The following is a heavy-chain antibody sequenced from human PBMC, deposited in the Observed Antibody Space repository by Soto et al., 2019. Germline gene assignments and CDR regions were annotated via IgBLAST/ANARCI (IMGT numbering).Heavy chain of an antibody. D-gene: IGHD1-26*01. V-gene: IGHV1-69*06. Sequence: QVQLVQSGAEVKKPGSSVKVSCKASGGTFSSYAISWVRQAPGQGLEWMGGIIPIFGTANYAQKFQGRVTITADKSTSTAYMALSSLRSEDTAVYYCARSLRAKIVGATIEVQPYYFDYWGQGTLVTVS. CDR1: GGTFSSYA. CDR3: ARSLRAKIVGATIEVQPYYFDY. CDR2: IIPIFGTA. J-gene: IGHJ4*02.